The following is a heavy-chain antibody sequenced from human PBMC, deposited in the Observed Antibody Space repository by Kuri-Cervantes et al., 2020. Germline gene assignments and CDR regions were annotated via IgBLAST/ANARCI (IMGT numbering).Heavy chain of an antibody. CDR2: ITSSSNAI. V-gene: IGHV3-48*01. J-gene: IGHJ4*02. CDR1: GFTFSTSS. D-gene: IGHD2-21*02. Sequence: GESLKISCAASGFTFSTSSMTWVRQAPGKGLEGVSSITSSSNAIYYADSVKGRFTISRDNSKNTLYLQMNSLRAEDTAVYYCATLRDYRHIVVVTPDADFDYWGQGTLVTVSS. CDR3: ATLRDYRHIVVVTPDADFDY.